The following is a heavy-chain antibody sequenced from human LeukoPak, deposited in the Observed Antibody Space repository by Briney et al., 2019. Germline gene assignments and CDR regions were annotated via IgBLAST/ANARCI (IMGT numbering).Heavy chain of an antibody. J-gene: IGHJ4*02. D-gene: IGHD6-13*01. CDR2: ISNSGII. V-gene: IGHV4-59*01. CDR3: ARSGGYSSSWSL. CDR1: GGSISTYY. Sequence: SETLSLTCPVSGGSISTYYWNWIRQPPGKGQEWTGYISNSGIITYNPSLKSRVPISVDTSKSQFSLKLNSVTAADTAVYFCARSGGYSSSWSLWGQGTLVTVSS.